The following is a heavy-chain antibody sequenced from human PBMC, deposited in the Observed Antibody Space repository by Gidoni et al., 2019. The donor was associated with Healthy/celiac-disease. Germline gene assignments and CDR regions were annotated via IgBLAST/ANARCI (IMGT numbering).Heavy chain of an antibody. Sequence: QVQLLQSGAEVKKPGSSVKVSCKASGGTFSSYAISWVRQAPGQGLEWMGGIIRIFGTANYAQKFQGRVTITADESTSTAYMELSSLRSEDTAVYYCASSIAARIYYYYGMDVWGQGTTVTVSS. CDR1: GGTFSSYA. CDR3: ASSIAARIYYYYGMDV. J-gene: IGHJ6*02. V-gene: IGHV1-69*01. D-gene: IGHD6-6*01. CDR2: IIRIFGTA.